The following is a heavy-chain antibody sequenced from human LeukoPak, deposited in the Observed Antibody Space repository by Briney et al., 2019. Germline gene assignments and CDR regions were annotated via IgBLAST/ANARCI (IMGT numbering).Heavy chain of an antibody. CDR3: ARGGDSSGWYWDYFDY. J-gene: IGHJ4*02. CDR1: GYTFTGYY. D-gene: IGHD6-19*01. CDR2: INPNSGGT. Sequence: ASVKVSCKASGYTFTGYYMHWVRQAPGQGLEWMGWINPNSGGTNYAQRFQGRVTMTRDTSISTAYMELSRLRSDDTAVYYCARGGDSSGWYWDYFDYWGQGTLVTVSS. V-gene: IGHV1-2*02.